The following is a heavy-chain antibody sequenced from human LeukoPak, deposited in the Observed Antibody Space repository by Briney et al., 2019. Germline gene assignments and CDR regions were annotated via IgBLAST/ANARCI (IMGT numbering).Heavy chain of an antibody. CDR1: GFTVSSNY. J-gene: IGHJ4*02. CDR3: ARGFTPGYSYGYGY. D-gene: IGHD5-18*01. Sequence: PGGSLRLSCAASGFTVSSNYMSWVRQAPGKGLEWVSVIYSGGSTYYADSVKGRFTISRDNSKNTLYLQMNSLRAEDTAVYYCARGFTPGYSYGYGYWGQGTLVTVSS. CDR2: IYSGGST. V-gene: IGHV3-66*01.